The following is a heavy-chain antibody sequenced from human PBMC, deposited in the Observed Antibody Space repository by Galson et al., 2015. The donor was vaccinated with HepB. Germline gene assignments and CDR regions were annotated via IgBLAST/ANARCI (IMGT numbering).Heavy chain of an antibody. CDR3: AQGSDRMQWLVLTRLGY. CDR2: ISSSSSYI. Sequence: SLRLSCAASGFTLGSYSMNCVRQAPGKGLEWVSSISSSSSYIYYADSVRGRFTISRDNAKNSLYLQMNSLRAEDTAVYYCAQGSDRMQWLVLTRLGYWGEGTLVTVSS. V-gene: IGHV3-21*01. J-gene: IGHJ4*02. CDR1: GFTLGSYS. D-gene: IGHD6-19*01.